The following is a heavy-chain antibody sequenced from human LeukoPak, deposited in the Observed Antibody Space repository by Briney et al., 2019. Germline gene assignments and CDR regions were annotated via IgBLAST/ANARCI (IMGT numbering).Heavy chain of an antibody. J-gene: IGHJ4*02. V-gene: IGHV3-30*04. Sequence: PGRSLRLSCAASGFTFSSYAMHWVRQAPGKGLEWVAVISYDGSNKYYADSVKGRFTISRDNSKNTLYLQMNSLRAEDTAVYYCASYPAGWYYFDYWGQGTLVTVSS. CDR2: ISYDGSNK. CDR1: GFTFSSYA. D-gene: IGHD6-19*01. CDR3: ASYPAGWYYFDY.